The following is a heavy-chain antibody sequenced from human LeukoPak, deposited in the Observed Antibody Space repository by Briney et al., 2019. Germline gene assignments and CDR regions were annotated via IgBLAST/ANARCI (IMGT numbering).Heavy chain of an antibody. CDR1: GGSFSGYY. Sequence: SETLSLTCAVYGGSFSGYYWSWIRQPPGKGLEWIGEINHSGSTNYNPSLMSRVTISVDTSKNQFSLKLSSVTAADTAVYYCARWLRQIDYWGQGTLVTVSS. J-gene: IGHJ4*02. V-gene: IGHV4-34*01. CDR2: INHSGST. D-gene: IGHD5-12*01. CDR3: ARWLRQIDY.